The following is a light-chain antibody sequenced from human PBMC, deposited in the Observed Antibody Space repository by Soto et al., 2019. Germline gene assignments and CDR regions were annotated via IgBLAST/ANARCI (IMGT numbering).Light chain of an antibody. CDR2: EVD. Sequence: HSVLTQPASVSGSPGQSITISCTGTSSDVGGYNYVSWYQQHPGKAPKLMIFEVDNRPSGVSNRFSGSKSGNTASLTISGLQAENEADYYCSSFTNINTVVFGGGTKVTVL. V-gene: IGLV2-14*01. CDR1: SSDVGGYNY. CDR3: SSFTNINTVV. J-gene: IGLJ2*01.